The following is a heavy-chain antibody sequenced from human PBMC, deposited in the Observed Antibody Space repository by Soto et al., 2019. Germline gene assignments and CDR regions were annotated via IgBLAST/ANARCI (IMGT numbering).Heavy chain of an antibody. CDR2: VKQDGSDR. J-gene: IGHJ4*02. CDR1: GFTLSGYW. CDR3: ARGGANFDL. Sequence: EVQLVESGGGLVQPGGSLRLTCEASGFTLSGYWMSWVRQAPGKGLEWVANVKQDGSDRYYVDSVKGRFTISRDNAKNSAYLQTNSLGAEDAAVYYCARGGANFDLWGQGTLVTVSS. D-gene: IGHD3-16*01. V-gene: IGHV3-7*04.